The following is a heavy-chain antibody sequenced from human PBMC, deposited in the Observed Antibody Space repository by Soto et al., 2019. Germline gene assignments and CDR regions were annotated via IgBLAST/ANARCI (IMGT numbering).Heavy chain of an antibody. CDR3: AREGLAYCGGDCYTHDAFDI. CDR2: IIPIFGTA. Sequence: SVKVSCKSSVGTLSIYAISWVRQANGQGLEWMGGIIPIFGTANYAQKFQGRVTITADESTSTAYMELSSLRSEDTAVYYCAREGLAYCGGDCYTHDAFDIWGQGTMVTVSS. D-gene: IGHD2-21*02. V-gene: IGHV1-69*13. J-gene: IGHJ3*02. CDR1: VGTLSIYA.